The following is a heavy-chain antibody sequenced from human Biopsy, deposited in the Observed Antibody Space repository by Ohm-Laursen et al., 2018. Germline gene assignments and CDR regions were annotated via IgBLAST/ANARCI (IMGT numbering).Heavy chain of an antibody. Sequence: ASVKVSCKVSGDSFRELSIHWVRQAPGKGLEWMGGFDPEEGQRTYAQKFQGRVTMTEDTSEDTAYMEVRSLRSEDAAVYYCAADSENCGGDCYIYWGQGTQVTVSS. CDR3: AADSENCGGDCYIY. J-gene: IGHJ4*02. CDR1: GDSFRELS. CDR2: FDPEEGQR. V-gene: IGHV1-24*01. D-gene: IGHD2-21*02.